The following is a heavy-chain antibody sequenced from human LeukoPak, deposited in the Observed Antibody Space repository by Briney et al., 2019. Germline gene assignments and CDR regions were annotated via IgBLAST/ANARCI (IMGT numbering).Heavy chain of an antibody. V-gene: IGHV1-46*01. CDR1: GYTFTTYY. J-gene: IGHJ4*02. CDR3: ATERSYYGSGSYYNY. CDR2: INPSGGST. Sequence: ASVKVSCKASGYTFTTYYMHWVRQAPGQGLEWMGIINPSGGSTTYAQKFQGRVTMTEDTSTDTAYMELSSLRSEDTAVYYCATERSYYGSGSYYNYWGQGTLVTVSS. D-gene: IGHD3-10*01.